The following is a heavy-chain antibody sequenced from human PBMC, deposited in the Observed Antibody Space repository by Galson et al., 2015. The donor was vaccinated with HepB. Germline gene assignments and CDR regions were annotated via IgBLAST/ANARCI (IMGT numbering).Heavy chain of an antibody. D-gene: IGHD6-13*01. CDR3: AIEEEWISSSWYVAEANDHYSMDV. CDR2: IIAYKGET. J-gene: IGHJ6*02. CDR1: GYTFTSYG. Sequence: SVKVSCKASGYTFTSYGLSWVRHAPGQGLEWMGWIIAYKGETNYAQKFQGRVTMTTDASTSTAYMELRSLRSDDTAVYYCAIEEEWISSSWYVAEANDHYSMDVWGQGNTAPVSS. V-gene: IGHV1-18*01.